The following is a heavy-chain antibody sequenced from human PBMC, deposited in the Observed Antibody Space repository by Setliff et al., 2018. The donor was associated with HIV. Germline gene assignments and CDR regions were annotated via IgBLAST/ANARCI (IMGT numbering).Heavy chain of an antibody. V-gene: IGHV4-59*11. CDR2: IYYNVNN. CDR1: GVSISSQY. J-gene: IGHJ4*02. Sequence: SETLSLTCAVSGVSISSQYWSWIRQPPGKGLEWIGFIYYNVNNNYNPSLKSRVSISIDTSKNQFSLTLTSATAADTAVYYCATGLIMAPDYWGQGSLVTVSS. CDR3: ATGLIMAPDY. D-gene: IGHD2-8*01.